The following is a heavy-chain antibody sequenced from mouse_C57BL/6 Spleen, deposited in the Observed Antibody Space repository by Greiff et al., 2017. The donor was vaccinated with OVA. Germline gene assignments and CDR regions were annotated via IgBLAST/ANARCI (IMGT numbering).Heavy chain of an antibody. Sequence: VQLQQSGPGLAKPSQTLSLTCSVPGYSITSDYWNWIRKFPGNKLEYMGYISYSGSTYYNPSLKSRISITRDTSKNQYYLQLNSVTTEDTATYYCARSIYYDYGRIAYWGQGTLVTVSA. CDR2: ISYSGST. V-gene: IGHV3-8*01. CDR3: ARSIYYDYGRIAY. CDR1: GYSITSDY. J-gene: IGHJ3*01. D-gene: IGHD2-4*01.